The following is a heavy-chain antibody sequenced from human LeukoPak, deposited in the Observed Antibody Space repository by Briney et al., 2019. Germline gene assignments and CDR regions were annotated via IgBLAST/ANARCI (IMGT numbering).Heavy chain of an antibody. Sequence: GESLTISCKGSGYSFTKYWIGWVRQMPGKGLEWMGIIFPGDSDTRYGPSFQGQVTISADKSIGTAYLQWSSLQASDTAMYYCARQRGRYSDYDQLYWGQGTLVTVSS. V-gene: IGHV5-51*01. J-gene: IGHJ4*02. D-gene: IGHD5-12*01. CDR1: GYSFTKYW. CDR3: ARQRGRYSDYDQLY. CDR2: IFPGDSDT.